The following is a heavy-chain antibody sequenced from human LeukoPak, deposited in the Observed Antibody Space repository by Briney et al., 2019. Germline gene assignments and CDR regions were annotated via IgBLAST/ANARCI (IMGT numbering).Heavy chain of an antibody. CDR1: GGSISSSSYY. CDR2: IYYSGST. Sequence: SETLSLTCTVSGGSISSSSYYWGWIRQPPGKGLEWIGSIYYSGSTYYNPSLKSRVTISVDTSKNQFSLKLSSVTAADTAVYYCARRTNYYDSRAGYAFDIWGQGTMVTVSS. D-gene: IGHD3-22*01. CDR3: ARRTNYYDSRAGYAFDI. J-gene: IGHJ3*02. V-gene: IGHV4-39*01.